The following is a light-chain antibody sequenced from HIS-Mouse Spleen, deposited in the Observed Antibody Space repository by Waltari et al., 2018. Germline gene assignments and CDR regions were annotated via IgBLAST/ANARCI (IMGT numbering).Light chain of an antibody. V-gene: IGLV3-10*01. J-gene: IGLJ2*01. CDR1: SLPKKY. CDR3: YSTDSSGNHRV. Sequence: SYELTQPPSVSVSPGQTARITCPGESLPKKYAYWYQQKPGQAPVLVIYEDSKRPSGIPERFSGSSSGTMATLTISGAQVEDEADYYCYSTDSSGNHRVFGGGTKLTVL. CDR2: EDS.